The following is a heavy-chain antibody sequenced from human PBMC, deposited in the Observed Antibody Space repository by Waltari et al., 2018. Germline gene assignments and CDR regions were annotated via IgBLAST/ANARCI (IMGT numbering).Heavy chain of an antibody. J-gene: IGHJ6*03. D-gene: IGHD4-4*01. CDR2: IFSNDEK. CDR3: ARIPRGTYSNYKLGYYYYMDV. CDR1: GFSHSNARMG. V-gene: IGHV2-26*01. Sequence: QVTLKESGPVLVKPTETLTLTCNVSGFSHSNARMGVSWIRQPPRKALEWLAHIFSNDEKSYSTSLKSRLTISKDTSKSQVVLTMTNMDPVDTATYYCARIPRGTYSNYKLGYYYYMDVWGKGTTVTVSS.